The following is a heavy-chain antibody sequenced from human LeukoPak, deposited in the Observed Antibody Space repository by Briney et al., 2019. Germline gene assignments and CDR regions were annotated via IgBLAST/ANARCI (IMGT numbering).Heavy chain of an antibody. J-gene: IGHJ6*04. Sequence: ASVKVSCKASGYTFTSYYMHWVRQAPGQGLEWMGIINPSGGSTSYAQKFQGRVTMTRDTSTSTVYMELSSLRSEDTAVYYCARDGVVVPAAMREEKYYYYYGMDVWGKGTTVTDSS. CDR3: ARDGVVVPAAMREEKYYYYYGMDV. CDR1: GYTFTSYY. V-gene: IGHV1-46*01. D-gene: IGHD2-2*01. CDR2: INPSGGST.